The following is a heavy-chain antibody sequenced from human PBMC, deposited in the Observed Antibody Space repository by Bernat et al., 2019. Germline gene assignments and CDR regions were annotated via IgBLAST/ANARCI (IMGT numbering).Heavy chain of an antibody. CDR3: ARDGDCSGGSCYSWLDP. V-gene: IGHV3-73*02. CDR1: GFTFSGSA. Sequence: EVQLVESGGGLVQPGGSLKLSCAASGFTFSGSAMHWVRQASGKGLEWVGRIRSKANSYATAYAASVKGRFTISRDDSKNTAYLQMNSLKTEDTAVYYGARDGDCSGGSCYSWLDPWGQGTLVTVSS. J-gene: IGHJ5*02. CDR2: IRSKANSYAT. D-gene: IGHD2-15*01.